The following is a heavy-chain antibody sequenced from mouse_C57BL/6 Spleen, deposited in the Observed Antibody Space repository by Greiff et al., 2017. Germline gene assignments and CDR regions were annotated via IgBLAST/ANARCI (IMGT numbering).Heavy chain of an antibody. CDR1: GYSFTSYY. J-gene: IGHJ2*01. V-gene: IGHV1-66*01. CDR3: ARGGDYGNYFDY. D-gene: IGHD2-1*01. Sequence: QVQLQQSGPELVKPGASVKISCKASGYSFTSYYIHWVKQRPGPGLEWIGWIYPGSGNTKYNEKFKGKATLTAETYSSTAYMQLSSLTSEDSAVYYCARGGDYGNYFDYWGQGTTLTVSS. CDR2: IYPGSGNT.